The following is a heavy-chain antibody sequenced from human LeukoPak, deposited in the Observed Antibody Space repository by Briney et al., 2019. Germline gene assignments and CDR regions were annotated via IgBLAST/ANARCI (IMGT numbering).Heavy chain of an antibody. CDR1: GFTFSSYA. V-gene: IGHV3-23*01. D-gene: IGHD3-3*01. Sequence: GGSLRLSCAASGFTFSSYAMSWVRQAPGKGLEWVSAISGSGGSTYYADSVKGRFTISRDNSKNTLYLQMNSLRAEDTAVYYCARDITDYYYGMDVWGQGTTVTVSS. CDR2: ISGSGGST. J-gene: IGHJ6*02. CDR3: ARDITDYYYGMDV.